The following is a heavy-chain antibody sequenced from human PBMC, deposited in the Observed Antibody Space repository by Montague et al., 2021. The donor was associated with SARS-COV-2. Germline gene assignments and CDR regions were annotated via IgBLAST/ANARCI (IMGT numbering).Heavy chain of an antibody. D-gene: IGHD3-10*01. Sequence: SETLSLTCSVSSGSIISSGYDWGWIRQPPGKELEWIGNIYYSGTTYYNPSLQSRVTISVDTSKNHLSLRLSSVTAADTAVYFCARGWIRGVTTPFDYWGQGSQVTVSS. CDR3: ARGWIRGVTTPFDY. CDR2: IYYSGTT. CDR1: SGSIISSGYD. J-gene: IGHJ4*02. V-gene: IGHV4-39*02.